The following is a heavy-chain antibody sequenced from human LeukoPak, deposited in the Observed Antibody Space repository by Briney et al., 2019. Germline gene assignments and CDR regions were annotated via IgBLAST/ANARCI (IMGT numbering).Heavy chain of an antibody. CDR3: ARDRSTTHFDY. CDR1: GFTFSSYG. Sequence: GRSLTLSCAASGFTFSSYGMHWVRQAPGKGLEWVAMIWYDGSNTYYADSVKGRFTISRDNSKNTLFLQMDSLRAEDTAVYYCARDRSTTHFDYWGQGTLVTVSS. D-gene: IGHD5/OR15-5a*01. CDR2: IWYDGSNT. J-gene: IGHJ4*02. V-gene: IGHV3-33*01.